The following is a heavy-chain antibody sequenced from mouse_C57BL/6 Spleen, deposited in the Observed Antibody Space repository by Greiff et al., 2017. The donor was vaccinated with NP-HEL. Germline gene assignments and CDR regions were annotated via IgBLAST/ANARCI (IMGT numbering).Heavy chain of an antibody. Sequence: QVQLKQPGAELVKPGASVKLSCKASGYTFPSYWMHWVKQRPGRGLGWMGRFDPNSGGTKSNEKFKSKATLTVDKPSSTAYMQLSSLTAEDSAVYYCARLNYFDYWGQGTTLTVSS. V-gene: IGHV1-72*01. J-gene: IGHJ2*01. CDR3: ARLNYFDY. CDR1: GYTFPSYW. CDR2: FDPNSGGT.